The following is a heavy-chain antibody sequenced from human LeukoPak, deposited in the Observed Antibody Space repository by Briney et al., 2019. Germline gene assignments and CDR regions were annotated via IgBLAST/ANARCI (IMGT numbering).Heavy chain of an antibody. CDR1: GFTFNSYW. V-gene: IGHV3-7*01. Sequence: HSGGSLRLSCVTSGFTFNSYWMTWVRQAPGKGLEWVANIKQDGSEKYYVDSVKGRFTISRDNAKNSLYLQMDSLRAADTAVYSGVRVGRDSQYGFFDYWGQGTLVTVSS. D-gene: IGHD4-11*01. CDR3: VRVGRDSQYGFFDY. J-gene: IGHJ4*02. CDR2: IKQDGSEK.